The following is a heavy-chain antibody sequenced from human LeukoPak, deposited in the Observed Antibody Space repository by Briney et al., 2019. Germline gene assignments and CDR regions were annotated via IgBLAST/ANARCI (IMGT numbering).Heavy chain of an antibody. CDR1: GFTFSSYG. J-gene: IGHJ4*02. V-gene: IGHV3-48*04. Sequence: GGSLRLSCAASGFTFSSYGMSWVRQAPGKGLEWVSYISSSGSTIYYADSVKGRFTISRDNAKNSLYLQMNSLRAEDTAVYYCARGTLNIPGEHGAFDYWGQGTLVTVSS. CDR3: ARGTLNIPGEHGAFDY. D-gene: IGHD1-14*01. CDR2: ISSSGSTI.